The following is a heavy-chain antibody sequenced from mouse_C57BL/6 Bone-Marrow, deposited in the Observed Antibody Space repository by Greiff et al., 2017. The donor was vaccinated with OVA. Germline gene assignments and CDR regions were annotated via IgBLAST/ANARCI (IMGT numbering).Heavy chain of an antibody. CDR2: IRSKSNNYAT. V-gene: IGHV10-1*01. CDR1: GFSFNTYA. CDR3: VRQGYYGSSFYAMDY. J-gene: IGHJ4*01. Sequence: EVKLQESGGGLVQPKGSLKLSCAASGFSFNTYAMNWVRQAPGKGLEWVARIRSKSNNYATYYADSVKDRFTISRDDSESMLYLQMNNLKTEDTAMYYCVRQGYYGSSFYAMDYWGQGTSVTVSS. D-gene: IGHD1-1*01.